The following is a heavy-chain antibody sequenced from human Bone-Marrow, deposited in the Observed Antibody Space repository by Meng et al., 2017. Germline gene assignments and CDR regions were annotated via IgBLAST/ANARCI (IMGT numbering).Heavy chain of an antibody. CDR2: LIGSNGVT. Sequence: GESLKISCSASGVTLSSYAMSWVRQAPGKGLEWISDLIGSNGVTDYADSVKGRFTMSRDSSKNTLFLQMNSLRVDDTAVFYCTKRWPIPGGGGQGTLVTVSS. V-gene: IGHV3-23*01. CDR1: GVTLSSYA. CDR3: TKRWPIPGG. J-gene: IGHJ4*02. D-gene: IGHD5-24*01.